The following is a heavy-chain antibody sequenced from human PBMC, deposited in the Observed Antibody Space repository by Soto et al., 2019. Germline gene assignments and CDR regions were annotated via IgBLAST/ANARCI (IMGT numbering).Heavy chain of an antibody. CDR1: GISLSTSGVG. V-gene: IGHV2-5*01. CDR3: ARGLATLPVFAFDV. D-gene: IGHD6-6*01. Sequence: SGPTLVNATHTLTLTCSLSGISLSTSGVGLGWIRQTPGKALEWLALIYWNDDKHYSPSLKSRLTITKDTSKNQAVLTMTNMDPVDTATYYCARGLATLPVFAFDVWGQGTVVTVSS. CDR2: IYWNDDK. J-gene: IGHJ3*01.